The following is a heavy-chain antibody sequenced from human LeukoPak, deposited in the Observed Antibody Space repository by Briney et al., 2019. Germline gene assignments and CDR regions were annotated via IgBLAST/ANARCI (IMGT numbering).Heavy chain of an antibody. J-gene: IGHJ4*02. V-gene: IGHV4-34*01. CDR2: INHSGST. CDR3: ARGGRSSTSCYVFDY. D-gene: IGHD2-2*01. Sequence: SETLSLTCTVSGGSISSYYWSWIRQPPGKGLEWIGEINHSGSTNYNPSLKSRVTISVDTSKNQFSLKLSSVTAADTAVYYCARGGRSSTSCYVFDYWGQGTLVTVSS. CDR1: GGSISSYY.